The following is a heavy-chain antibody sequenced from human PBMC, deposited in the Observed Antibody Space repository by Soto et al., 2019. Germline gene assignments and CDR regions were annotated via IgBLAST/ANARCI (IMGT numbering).Heavy chain of an antibody. CDR3: ARDRIRSAGDAFDI. D-gene: IGHD3-3*01. J-gene: IGHJ3*02. V-gene: IGHV4-59*01. Sequence: LSLTCTVSGGSISSYYWSWIRQPPGKGLEWIGYIYYSGSTNYNPSLKSRVTISVDTSKNQFSLKLSSVTAADTAVYHCARDRIRSAGDAFDIWGQGTMVTVSS. CDR1: GGSISSYY. CDR2: IYYSGST.